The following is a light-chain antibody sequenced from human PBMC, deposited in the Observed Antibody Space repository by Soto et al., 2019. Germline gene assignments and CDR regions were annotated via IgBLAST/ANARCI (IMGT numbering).Light chain of an antibody. J-gene: IGKJ1*01. CDR1: QNIERW. Sequence: DIQMTQSPSTLSASVRDRVTITCRASQNIERWLAWYQQKPGKAPKLLLYDVSSLESGVPSRFSGSGSGTEFILTISGLQPDDFATYFCQQFKSGTWAFGQGTKVDIK. V-gene: IGKV1-5*01. CDR2: DVS. CDR3: QQFKSGTWA.